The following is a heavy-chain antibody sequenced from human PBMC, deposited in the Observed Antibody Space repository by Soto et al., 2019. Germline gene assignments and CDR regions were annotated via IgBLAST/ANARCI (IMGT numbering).Heavy chain of an antibody. CDR1: GFTFSSYA. Sequence: EVQLVESGGGLVQPGGSLRLSCAASGFTFSSYAMHWVRQAPGKGLEYVSGISSNGGSTNYANSVKGRFTISRDNSKNTLYLQMGSLRAEDMAVYYCARVGYCSSTSCPYYYYYMDVWGKGTTVTVSS. CDR2: ISSNGGST. CDR3: ARVGYCSSTSCPYYYYYMDV. D-gene: IGHD2-2*03. V-gene: IGHV3-64*01. J-gene: IGHJ6*03.